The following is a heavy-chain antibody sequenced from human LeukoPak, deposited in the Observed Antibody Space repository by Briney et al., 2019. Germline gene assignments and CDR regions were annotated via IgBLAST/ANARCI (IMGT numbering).Heavy chain of an antibody. Sequence: GESLKISCQGSGYTFPIYWIGWVRQTPGKGLEWMGIIYPSDSHTINIPSFQGQVTVSADKSISTAYLQWSSLKASDTAIYYCVRHYRPPQDSRAAKPTGYYYYYMDVWGTGTTVIVSS. CDR1: GYTFPIYW. J-gene: IGHJ6*03. CDR3: VRHYRPPQDSRAAKPTGYYYYYMDV. V-gene: IGHV5-51*01. D-gene: IGHD3-16*02. CDR2: IYPSDSHT.